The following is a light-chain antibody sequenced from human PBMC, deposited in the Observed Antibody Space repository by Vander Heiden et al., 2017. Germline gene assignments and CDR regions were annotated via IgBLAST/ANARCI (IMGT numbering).Light chain of an antibody. V-gene: IGLV1-47*01. J-gene: IGLJ2*01. Sequence: HSVLTQPPSASGTPGQRVPISCSGSSSNIGSNYVYWYQQLPGTAPKLLIYRNNQRPSGVPDRFSGSKSGTSASLAISGLRSEDEADYYCAAWDDSLSALFGGGTKLTVL. CDR2: RNN. CDR1: SSNIGSNY. CDR3: AAWDDSLSAL.